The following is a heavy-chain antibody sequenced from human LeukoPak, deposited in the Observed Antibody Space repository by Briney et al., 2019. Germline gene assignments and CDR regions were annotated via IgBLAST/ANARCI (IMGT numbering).Heavy chain of an antibody. CDR1: DGSISSYY. J-gene: IGHJ5*02. V-gene: IGHV4-59*01. D-gene: IGHD6-13*01. Sequence: SETLSLTCTVSDGSISSYYWSWIRQPPGKGLEWIGYIYYSGSTNYNPSLKSRVTISVDTSKNQFSLKLSSVTAADTAVYYCASSSWFLGWFDPWGQGTLVTVSS. CDR2: IYYSGST. CDR3: ASSSWFLGWFDP.